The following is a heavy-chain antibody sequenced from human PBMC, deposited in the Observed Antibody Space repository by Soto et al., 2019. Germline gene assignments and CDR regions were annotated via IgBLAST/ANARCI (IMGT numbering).Heavy chain of an antibody. J-gene: IGHJ6*02. CDR2: ISPIFRTA. D-gene: IGHD2-15*01. CDR3: ASVETQRYYYGMDV. V-gene: IGHV1-69*13. CDR1: GGTFSSYV. Sequence: GAGVQVSCTASGGTFSSYVISWVRPAPGQGLEWMGGISPIFRTADYAQKFQGRVTITADESTSTGYMELSSLRSEDTAVYYCASVETQRYYYGMDVWGQGTTVTV.